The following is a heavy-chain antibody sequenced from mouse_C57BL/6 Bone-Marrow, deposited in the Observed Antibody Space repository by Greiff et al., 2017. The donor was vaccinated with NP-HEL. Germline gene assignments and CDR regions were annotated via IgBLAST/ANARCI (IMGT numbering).Heavy chain of an antibody. CDR2: ISSGSSTI. D-gene: IGHD4-1*01. CDR1: GFTFSDYG. CDR3: AREGKLGYWYFDG. Sequence: EVKLEESGGGLVKPGGSLKLSCAASGFTFSDYGMHWVRQAPEKGLEWVAYISSGSSTIYYADTVKGRFTISRDNAKNTLFLQMTSLRSEDTAMYYCAREGKLGYWYFDGWGTGTTVTVSS. J-gene: IGHJ1*03. V-gene: IGHV5-17*01.